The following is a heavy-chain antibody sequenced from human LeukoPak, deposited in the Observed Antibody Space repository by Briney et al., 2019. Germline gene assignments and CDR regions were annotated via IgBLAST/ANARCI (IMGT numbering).Heavy chain of an antibody. CDR2: IFYSGST. CDR3: ARDPGLSSWDRNWFDP. D-gene: IGHD6-13*01. V-gene: IGHV4-38-2*02. CDR1: NYSISSGYGYY. Sequence: SETLSLTCTVSNYSISSGYGYYWGWIRQPPGKGLEWIGNIFYSGSTYYSPSLKSRVTISLDTSRNQFSLKLNSVTAADTAVYYCARDPGLSSWDRNWFDPWGQGTLVTVSS. J-gene: IGHJ5*02.